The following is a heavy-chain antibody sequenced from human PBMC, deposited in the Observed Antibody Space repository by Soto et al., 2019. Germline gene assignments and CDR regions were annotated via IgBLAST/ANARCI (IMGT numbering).Heavy chain of an antibody. CDR1: GFTFTNYG. CDR2: IWYDGSNK. CDR3: AAVAPLHY. V-gene: IGHV3-33*01. J-gene: IGHJ4*02. Sequence: GVSLRLSCAASGFTFTNYGMHWVLQAPGKGLEWVAIIWYDGSNKYYADSVKGRFTISRDNSENTVTLQLNSLRAEDTAVYYCAAVAPLHYGGQGTLVTVSS. D-gene: IGHD2-15*01.